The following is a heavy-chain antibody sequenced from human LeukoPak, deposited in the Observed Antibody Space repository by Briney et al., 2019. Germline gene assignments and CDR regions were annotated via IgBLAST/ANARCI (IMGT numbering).Heavy chain of an antibody. V-gene: IGHV3-30*04. CDR1: GFTFSSYA. D-gene: IGHD2-15*01. J-gene: IGHJ5*02. CDR2: ISYDGSNK. Sequence: GGSLRLSCAASGFTFSSYAMHWVRQAPGKGLEWVAVISYDGSNKYYADSVKGRFTISRDNSKNTLYLQMNSLRTYDAAVYYCARDPLFCGAGSCYQYNRFDPWGQGTLVTVSS. CDR3: ARDPLFCGAGSCYQYNRFDP.